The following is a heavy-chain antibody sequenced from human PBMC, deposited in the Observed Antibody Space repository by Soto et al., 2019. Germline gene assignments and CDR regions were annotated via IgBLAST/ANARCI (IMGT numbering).Heavy chain of an antibody. V-gene: IGHV4-59*08. D-gene: IGHD3-10*01. CDR2: IYYSGST. J-gene: IGHJ3*02. CDR3: ARRYGLSAFDI. CDR1: GGSISSYY. Sequence: SETLSLTFTVSGGSISSYYWSWIRQPPGKGLEWIGDIYYSGSTNYNPSLKSRVTISVDTSKNQFSLKLSSVTAADTAVYFCARRYGLSAFDIWGQGTMVT.